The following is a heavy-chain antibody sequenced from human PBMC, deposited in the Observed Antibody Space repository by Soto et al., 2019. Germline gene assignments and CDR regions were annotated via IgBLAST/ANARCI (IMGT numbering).Heavy chain of an antibody. CDR3: VRGSYGWSGMDV. V-gene: IGHV3-74*01. J-gene: IGHJ6*02. CDR1: GFTFSEHW. CDR2: VSRDGTVT. D-gene: IGHD3-3*01. Sequence: EVQLVESGGALVQPGGSLRLSCAASGFTFSEHWMYWIRQAPGKGLVWVARVSRDGTVTYYVDSVKGRFTIFRDNTKNTVYLEMDSLRADDTGEYYCVRGSYGWSGMDVWGQGTTVTVSS.